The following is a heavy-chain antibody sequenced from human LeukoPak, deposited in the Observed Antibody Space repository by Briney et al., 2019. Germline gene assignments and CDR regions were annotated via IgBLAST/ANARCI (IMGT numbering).Heavy chain of an antibody. Sequence: SETLSLTCTVSGGSISSYYWSWIRQPPGKGLEWIGYIYYSRSTYYNPSLKSRVTISVDTSKNQFSLKLSSVTAADTAVYYCAGYCSGGSCYYNWFDPWGQGTLVTVSS. V-gene: IGHV4-59*04. D-gene: IGHD2-15*01. CDR1: GGSISSYY. CDR3: AGYCSGGSCYYNWFDP. J-gene: IGHJ5*02. CDR2: IYYSRST.